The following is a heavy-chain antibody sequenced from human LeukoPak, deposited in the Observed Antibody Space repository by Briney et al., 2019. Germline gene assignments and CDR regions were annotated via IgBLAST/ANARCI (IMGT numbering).Heavy chain of an antibody. CDR2: IDWDDDK. V-gene: IGHV2-70*11. D-gene: IGHD3-22*01. CDR1: GFSLSTSGMC. CDR3: ARSATYYYDSSGQLNFDY. Sequence: SGPALVKPTQTLTLTCTFSGFSLSTSGMCVSWIRQPPGKALEWLARIDWDDDKYYSTSLKTRLTISKDTSKNQVVLTMTNMDPVGTATYYCARSATYYYDSSGQLNFDYWGQGTLVTVSS. J-gene: IGHJ4*02.